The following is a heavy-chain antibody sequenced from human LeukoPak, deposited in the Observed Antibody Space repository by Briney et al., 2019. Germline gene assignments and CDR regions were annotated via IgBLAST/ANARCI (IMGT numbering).Heavy chain of an antibody. CDR3: AKNYYYMDV. Sequence: GGSLRLSCAASGLTLRNYGMHWVRQAPGKGLEWVAVMSYGGSNKYYADSVKGRFTISRDNSMNTLYLQMNSLRAEDTAVYYCAKNYYYMDVWGKGTTVIVSS. J-gene: IGHJ6*03. CDR1: GLTLRNYG. V-gene: IGHV3-30*18. CDR2: MSYGGSNK.